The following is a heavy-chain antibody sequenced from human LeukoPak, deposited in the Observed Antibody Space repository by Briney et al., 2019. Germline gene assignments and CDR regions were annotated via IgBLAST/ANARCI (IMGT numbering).Heavy chain of an antibody. CDR1: GGSISSGDYY. D-gene: IGHD5-18*01. CDR3: ARECCSYGSGIYYFDY. V-gene: IGHV4-30-4*01. Sequence: SETLSLTCTVSGGSISSGDYYWSWIRQPPGKGLEWIGYIYYSGSTYYNPSLKSRVTISVDTSKNQFSLKLSSVTAADTAVYYCARECCSYGSGIYYFDYWGQGTLVTVSS. CDR2: IYYSGST. J-gene: IGHJ4*02.